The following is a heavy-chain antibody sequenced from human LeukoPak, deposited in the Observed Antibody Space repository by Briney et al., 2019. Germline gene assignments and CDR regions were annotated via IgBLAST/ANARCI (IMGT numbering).Heavy chain of an antibody. CDR2: ISLYDVNT. J-gene: IGHJ4*02. V-gene: IGHV1-18*01. CDR1: GYTFSSDG. D-gene: IGHD5-24*01. CDR3: AGGVEKSTRGLYH. Sequence: GASVKVSCKAPGYTFSSDGITWVRQAPGQGLEWMGWISLYDVNTNYAQKFQGRVTMTTDSSTNTAYMELRSLRSDDTAIYYCAGGVEKSTRGLYHWGQGTLVTVSS.